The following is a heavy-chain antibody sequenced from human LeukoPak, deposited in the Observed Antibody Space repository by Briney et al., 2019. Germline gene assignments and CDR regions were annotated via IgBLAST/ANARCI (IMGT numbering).Heavy chain of an antibody. CDR2: ISSSSSYI. CDR3: ARDAPYGSGSYYYYYYYMDV. D-gene: IGHD3-10*01. Sequence: GGSLRLSCAASGFTFSSYSMNWVRQAPGKGLEWVSSISSSSSYIYYADSVKGRFTISRDNAKNSLYLQMNSLRAEDTAVYYCARDAPYGSGSYYYYYYYMDVWGKGTTVTVSS. V-gene: IGHV3-21*01. J-gene: IGHJ6*03. CDR1: GFTFSSYS.